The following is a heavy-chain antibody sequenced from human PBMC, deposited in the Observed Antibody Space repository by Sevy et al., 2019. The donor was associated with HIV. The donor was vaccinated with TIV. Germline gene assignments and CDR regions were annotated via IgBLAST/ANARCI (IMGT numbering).Heavy chain of an antibody. Sequence: TLSLTCTVSGGSISSGTYYWSWIRQPAGKGLEWIGRIYTSGITNYNPSLKSRVTISLDTSKNQFSLNLSSVTAADTAVYYCARYYYGSRKYYFDYRGQGTLVTVSS. J-gene: IGHJ4*02. D-gene: IGHD3-10*01. CDR2: IYTSGIT. CDR3: ARYYYGSRKYYFDY. CDR1: GGSISSGTYY. V-gene: IGHV4-61*02.